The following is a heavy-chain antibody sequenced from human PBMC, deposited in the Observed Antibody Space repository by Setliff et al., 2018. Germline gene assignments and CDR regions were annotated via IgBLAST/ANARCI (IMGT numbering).Heavy chain of an antibody. D-gene: IGHD3-22*01. J-gene: IGHJ4*02. CDR3: AADTFDSNAQAFDY. CDR2: IRYDGSDK. Sequence: PGGSLRLSCAASGFTFSSYGMHWVRQAPGKGLEWVAFIRYDGSDKYYEDSVKGRFTISRDNSKNTVYLQVNSLNTEDTAVYYCAADTFDSNAQAFDYWGQGTLVTVSS. V-gene: IGHV3-30*02. CDR1: GFTFSSYG.